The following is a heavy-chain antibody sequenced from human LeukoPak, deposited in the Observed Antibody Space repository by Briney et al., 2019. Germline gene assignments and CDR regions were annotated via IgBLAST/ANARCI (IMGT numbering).Heavy chain of an antibody. V-gene: IGHV3-23*01. CDR1: RFTFSSAA. CDR2: ITGSDDKT. CDR3: AKGPQLYSGYHPDY. D-gene: IGHD5-12*01. J-gene: IGHJ4*02. Sequence: GGSLRLSCAASRFTFSSAALTWVRQAPGKGLEWVSTITGSDDKTYYADSVKGRFTISRDFSRNTVGLQMNSLRIEDTAIYYCAKGPQLYSGYHPDYWGQGTLVTVSS.